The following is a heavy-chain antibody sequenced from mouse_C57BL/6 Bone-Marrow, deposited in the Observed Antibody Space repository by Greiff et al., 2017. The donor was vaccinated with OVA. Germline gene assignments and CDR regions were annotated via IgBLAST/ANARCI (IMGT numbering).Heavy chain of an antibody. V-gene: IGHV1-52*01. J-gene: IGHJ2*01. Sequence: QVQLQQPGAELVRPGSSVKLSCKASGYTFTSYWMHWVKQGPIQGLEWIGNIYPSDSETHYNQKFKDKATLTVDKSSSTAYLQLSSLTSEDSAVYYCARSIYYDIDYWGQGTTLTVSS. CDR1: GYTFTSYW. D-gene: IGHD2-4*01. CDR2: IYPSDSET. CDR3: ARSIYYDIDY.